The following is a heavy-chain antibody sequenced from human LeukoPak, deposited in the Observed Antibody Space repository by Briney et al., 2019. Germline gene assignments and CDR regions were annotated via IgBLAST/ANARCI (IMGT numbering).Heavy chain of an antibody. Sequence: SVKVSCKASGGTFSSYAISWVRQAPGQGLEWMGRIIPILGIANYAQKFQGRVTITADKSTSTAYIELSSLRSEDTAVYYCATEYSSSQNDYWGQGTLVTVSS. CDR2: IIPILGIA. J-gene: IGHJ4*02. V-gene: IGHV1-69*04. D-gene: IGHD6-6*01. CDR1: GGTFSSYA. CDR3: ATEYSSSQNDY.